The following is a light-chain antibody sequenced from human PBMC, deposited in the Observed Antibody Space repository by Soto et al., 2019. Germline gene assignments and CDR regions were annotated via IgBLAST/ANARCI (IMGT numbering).Light chain of an antibody. J-gene: IGKJ1*01. V-gene: IGKV1-39*01. Sequence: EIPMTESPSPPSASDRDRVTLTCRASQSVSSYLAWYQQKPGKAPKLLIYAASSLQSGVPSRFSGSGSGTDFTLTISSLQPEDFATYYCQQSYSTPQTFGQGTKVDIK. CDR3: QQSYSTPQT. CDR2: AAS. CDR1: QSVSSY.